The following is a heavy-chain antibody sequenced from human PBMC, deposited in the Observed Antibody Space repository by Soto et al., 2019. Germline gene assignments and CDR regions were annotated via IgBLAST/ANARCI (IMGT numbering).Heavy chain of an antibody. J-gene: IGHJ1*01. CDR1: GFTFSSYA. V-gene: IGHV3-30-3*01. CDR2: ISYDGSNK. CDR3: VPNGSGSAEYFQH. D-gene: IGHD3-10*01. Sequence: QLVESGGGVVQPGRSLRLSCAASGFTFSSYAMHWVRQAPGKGLEWVAVISYDGSNKYYADSVKGRFTISRDNSKNTLYLQMNSLRAEDTAVYYCVPNGSGSAEYFQHWGQGTLVTVSS.